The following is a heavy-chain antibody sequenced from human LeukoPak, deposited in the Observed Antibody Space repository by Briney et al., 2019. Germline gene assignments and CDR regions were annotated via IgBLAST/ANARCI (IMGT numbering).Heavy chain of an antibody. CDR3: ARESIKEWLIFDY. CDR1: GGSISSSSYY. CDR2: IYYSGST. J-gene: IGHJ4*02. D-gene: IGHD6-19*01. Sequence: PSETLSLTCTVSGGSISSSSYYWGWIRQPPGKGLEWIGSIYYSGSTYYNPSLKSRVTISVDTSKNQFSLKLSSVTAADTAVYYCARESIKEWLIFDYWGQGTLVTVSS. V-gene: IGHV4-39*07.